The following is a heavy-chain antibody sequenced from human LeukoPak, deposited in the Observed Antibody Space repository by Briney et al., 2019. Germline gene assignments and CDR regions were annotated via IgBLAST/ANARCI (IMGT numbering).Heavy chain of an antibody. CDR2: IYRSGST. D-gene: IGHD2-2*02. Sequence: SETLSLTCAVSGGSISSSNWWSWVRQPPGKGLEWIGEIYRSGSTNYNPSLKSRVTISVDKSKNQFSLKLSSVTAADTAVYYCATHTIRHGMDVWGQGTTVTVSS. CDR3: ATHTIRHGMDV. CDR1: GGSISSSNW. V-gene: IGHV4-4*02. J-gene: IGHJ6*02.